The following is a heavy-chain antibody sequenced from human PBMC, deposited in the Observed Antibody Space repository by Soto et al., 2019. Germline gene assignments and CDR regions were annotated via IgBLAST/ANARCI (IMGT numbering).Heavy chain of an antibody. Sequence: EVQLVESGGGLVKPGGSLRLSCAASGFTFSSYSMNWVRQAPGKGLEWVSSISSSSSYIYYADSVKGRVTISRDNAKNSLYLQMNSLRAEDTAVYYCARGAGYSSSIHYYYYGMDVWGQGTTVTVSS. CDR2: ISSSSSYI. V-gene: IGHV3-21*01. J-gene: IGHJ6*02. D-gene: IGHD6-6*01. CDR3: ARGAGYSSSIHYYYYGMDV. CDR1: GFTFSSYS.